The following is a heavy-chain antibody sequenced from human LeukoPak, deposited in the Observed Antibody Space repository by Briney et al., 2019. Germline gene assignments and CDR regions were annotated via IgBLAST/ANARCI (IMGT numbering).Heavy chain of an antibody. Sequence: GGSLRLSCAASGFTFDDYAMHWVRQAPGKGLEWVSGISWNSGSIGYADSVKGRFTISRDNAKNSLYLQMNSLRVEDTAVYYCARAWGSDYDLNYWGQGTLVTVSS. J-gene: IGHJ4*02. CDR1: GFTFDDYA. V-gene: IGHV3-9*01. D-gene: IGHD5-12*01. CDR2: ISWNSGSI. CDR3: ARAWGSDYDLNY.